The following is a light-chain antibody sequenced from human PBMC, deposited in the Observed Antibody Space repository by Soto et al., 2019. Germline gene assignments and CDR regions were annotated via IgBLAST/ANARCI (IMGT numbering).Light chain of an antibody. CDR3: SSFTSSSTVV. V-gene: IGLV2-14*01. CDR1: SSDVGIYKY. Sequence: QSALTQPASVSGSPGQSINISCTGTSSDVGIYKYVSWYQQHPGKAPNLMIYEVANRPSGVSNRFSGSKSGNTASLTISGIQAEDEDDYYCSSFTSSSTVVFGGGTKLTVL. J-gene: IGLJ2*01. CDR2: EVA.